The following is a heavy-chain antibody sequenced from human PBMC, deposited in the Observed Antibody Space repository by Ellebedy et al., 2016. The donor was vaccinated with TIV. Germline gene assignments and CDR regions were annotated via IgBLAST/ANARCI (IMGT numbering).Heavy chain of an antibody. CDR3: ANAHLIYGDEGDDY. D-gene: IGHD2-21*01. CDR2: ITASGGGYT. CDR1: GFPFSIYA. V-gene: IGHV3-23*01. Sequence: GESLKISXAVSGFPFSIYAMNWVRQAPGKGLVWVSAITASGGGYTYYADSVRGRFTISRDNSKNTLYLQMNSLRAEDTAVYYCANAHLIYGDEGDDYWGQGSLVTVSS. J-gene: IGHJ4*02.